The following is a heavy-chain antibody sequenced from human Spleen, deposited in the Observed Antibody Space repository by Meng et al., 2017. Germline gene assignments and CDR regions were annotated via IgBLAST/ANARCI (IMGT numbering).Heavy chain of an antibody. D-gene: IGHD6-19*01. V-gene: IGHV2-5*02. J-gene: IGHJ4*02. CDR2: IYWDDDK. CDR1: GFAFTTTGGG. CDR3: AHRSSYSGGWDTPLFDS. Sequence: QITLEAPCPTLVQATPTLTLTCTFSGFAFTTTGGGVGGIRQPPGKAREWRAVIYWDDDKRYSPSLKTRVTIAKDTSKNQVVLTMTNMDPVDTATYFCAHRSSYSGGWDTPLFDSWGQGTLVTVSS.